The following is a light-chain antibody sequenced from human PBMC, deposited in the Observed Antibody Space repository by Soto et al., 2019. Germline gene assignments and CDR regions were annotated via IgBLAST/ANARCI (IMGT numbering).Light chain of an antibody. CDR3: QQYNSYSSGT. CDR1: QSISSW. J-gene: IGKJ3*01. V-gene: IGKV1-5*01. Sequence: DIQMTQSPPTLSASVGDRVTITCRASQSISSWLAWYQQKPGKAPKLLIYDASSLESGVPSRFSGSGSGTEFTLTISSLQPDDFATYYCQQYNSYSSGTFGPGTKVDIK. CDR2: DAS.